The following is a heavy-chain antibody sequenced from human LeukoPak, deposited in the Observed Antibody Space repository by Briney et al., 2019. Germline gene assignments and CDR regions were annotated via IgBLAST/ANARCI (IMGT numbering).Heavy chain of an antibody. D-gene: IGHD5-12*01. V-gene: IGHV3-48*01. CDR2: ISSSSTI. Sequence: GGSLRLSCAASGFTFSSYSMNWVRQAPGKGLEWVSYISSSSTIYYADSVKGRFTISRDNAKNSLYLQMNSLRAEDTAVYYCARLAWLDYWGQGTLVTVSS. CDR3: ARLAWLDY. CDR1: GFTFSSYS. J-gene: IGHJ4*02.